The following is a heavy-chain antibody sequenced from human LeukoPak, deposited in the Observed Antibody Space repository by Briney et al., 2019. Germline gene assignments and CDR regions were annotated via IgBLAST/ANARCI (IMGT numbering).Heavy chain of an antibody. D-gene: IGHD1-14*01. CDR2: IYPGNSNT. J-gene: IGHJ4*02. CDR1: GYSFTNYW. CDR3: ARSLLGNHGRFDY. V-gene: IGHV5-51*01. Sequence: GESLKISCKGSGYSFTNYWIGWVRQMPGKGLEWMGIIYPGNSNTRYRPSFQGQVTISADKSISTAYLQWSSLKASDTAMYYCARSLLGNHGRFDYWGQGTLVTVSS.